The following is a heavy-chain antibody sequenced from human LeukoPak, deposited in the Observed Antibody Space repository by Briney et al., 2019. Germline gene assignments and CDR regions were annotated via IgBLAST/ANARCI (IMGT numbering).Heavy chain of an antibody. CDR2: IIASGGST. D-gene: IGHD5-12*01. J-gene: IGHJ4*02. V-gene: IGHV3-23*01. Sequence: GGSLRLSCAASGFTFSSYAMNCVRQAPGKGLEWVSVIIASGGSTYYADSVKGRFTISRDNSKNTLYLQMNSLRAEDTAVYYCAKDQAWLRFDYWGQGTLVTVSS. CDR1: GFTFSSYA. CDR3: AKDQAWLRFDY.